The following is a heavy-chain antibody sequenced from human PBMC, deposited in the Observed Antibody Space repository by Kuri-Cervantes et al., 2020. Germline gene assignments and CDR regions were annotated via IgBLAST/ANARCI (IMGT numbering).Heavy chain of an antibody. J-gene: IGHJ4*02. D-gene: IGHD3-10*01. CDR3: ARPLIWFGELLT. CDR1: GGSISSSSYY. CDR2: INHSGST. V-gene: IGHV4-39*01. Sequence: SETLSLTCTVSGGSISSSSYYWGWIRQPPGKGLEWIGEINHSGSTNYNPSLKSRVTISVDTSKNQFSLKLSSVTAADTAVYYCARPLIWFGELLTWGQGTLVTVSS.